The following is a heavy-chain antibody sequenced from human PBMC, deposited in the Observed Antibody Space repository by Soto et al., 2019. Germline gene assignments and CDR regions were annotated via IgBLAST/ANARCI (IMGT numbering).Heavy chain of an antibody. CDR3: AREYSSTDYYYYGMDV. D-gene: IGHD6-13*01. CDR1: GGSISSSSYY. CDR2: IYYSGST. J-gene: IGHJ6*02. Sequence: QLQLQESGPGLVKPSETLSLTCTVSGGSISSSSYYWGWIRQPPGKGLEWFGSIYYSGSTYYNPSLKSRVAISVDTSKNQFSLKLSSVTAADTVVYYCAREYSSTDYYYYGMDVWGQGTTVTVSS. V-gene: IGHV4-39*02.